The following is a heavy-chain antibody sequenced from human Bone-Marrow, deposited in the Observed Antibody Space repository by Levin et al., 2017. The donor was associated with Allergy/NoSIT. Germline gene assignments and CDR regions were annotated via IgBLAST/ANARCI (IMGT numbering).Heavy chain of an antibody. Sequence: PVASVKVSCKASGYTFTDYGIHWVRQAPGQGLDWMGWISAYNDHTNYTQKLQDRVTMTTDTSTSTAYMELRSLRSDDTAVYYCARGWLTVLRFLEIDYWGQGTLVTVSS. J-gene: IGHJ4*02. CDR2: ISAYNDHT. V-gene: IGHV1-18*01. CDR3: ARGWLTVLRFLEIDY. D-gene: IGHD3-3*01. CDR1: GYTFTDYG.